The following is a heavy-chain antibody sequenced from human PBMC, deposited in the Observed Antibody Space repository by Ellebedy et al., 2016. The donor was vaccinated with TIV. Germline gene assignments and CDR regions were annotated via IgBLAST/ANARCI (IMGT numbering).Heavy chain of an antibody. CDR3: ARDLGGYCSGGSCYSR. CDR1: GFTVSSNY. V-gene: IGHV3-53*01. Sequence: GESLKISCAASGFTVSSNYMSWVRQAPGKGLEWVSVIYSGGSTYYADSVKGRFTISRDNSKNTLYLQMNSLRAEDTAVYYCARDLGGYCSGGSCYSRWGQGTLVTVSS. D-gene: IGHD2-15*01. J-gene: IGHJ4*02. CDR2: IYSGGST.